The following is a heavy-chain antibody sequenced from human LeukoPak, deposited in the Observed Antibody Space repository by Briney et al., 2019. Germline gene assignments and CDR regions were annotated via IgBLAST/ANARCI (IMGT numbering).Heavy chain of an antibody. D-gene: IGHD1-26*01. CDR3: ARDGPSWSYYVSFDY. CDR2: IYYSGST. J-gene: IGHJ4*02. CDR1: GGSISSSSYY. Sequence: PSETLSLTCTVSGGSISSSSYYWGWIRQPPGKGLEWIGSIYYSGSTYYNPSLKSRVTISVDTSKNQFSLKLSSVTAADTAVYYCARDGPSWSYYVSFDYWGQGTLVTVSS. V-gene: IGHV4-39*07.